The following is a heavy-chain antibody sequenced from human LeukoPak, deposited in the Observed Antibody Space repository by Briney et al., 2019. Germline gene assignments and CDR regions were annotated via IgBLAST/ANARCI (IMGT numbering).Heavy chain of an antibody. CDR1: GFTFSSYS. CDR3: ARYFKPPLRFFRPGPGGYFDY. V-gene: IGHV3-21*01. CDR2: ISSSSSYI. D-gene: IGHD3-3*01. Sequence: PGGSLRLSCAASGFTFSSYSMIWVRQAPGKGLEWVSSISSSSSYIYYADSVKGRFTISRDNAKNSLYLQMNSLRAEDTAVYYCARYFKPPLRFFRPGPGGYFDYWGQGTLVTVSA. J-gene: IGHJ4*02.